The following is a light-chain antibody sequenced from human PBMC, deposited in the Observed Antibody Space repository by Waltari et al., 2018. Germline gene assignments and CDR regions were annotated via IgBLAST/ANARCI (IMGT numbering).Light chain of an antibody. Sequence: DIQMTQSPSTLSASVGDRVTITCRASQSVSSWLAWYKQKPAKAPKLLIYKASNLESGVPSRFSGSGSGTEFTLTISSLQPDDFATYYCQQYNSYSYSFGQGTKLEIK. CDR1: QSVSSW. CDR3: QQYNSYSYS. V-gene: IGKV1-5*03. J-gene: IGKJ2*03. CDR2: KAS.